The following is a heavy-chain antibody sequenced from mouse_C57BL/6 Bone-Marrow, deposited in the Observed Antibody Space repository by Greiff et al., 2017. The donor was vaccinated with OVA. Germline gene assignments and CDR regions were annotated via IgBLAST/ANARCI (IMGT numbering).Heavy chain of an antibody. CDR1: GFTFSDYY. D-gene: IGHD2-1*01. CDR2: ISNGGGST. Sequence: EVQRVESGGGLVQPGGSLKLSCAASGFTFSDYYMYWVRQTPEKRLEWVAYISNGGGSTYYPDTVKGRFTISRDNAKNTLYLQMSRLKSEDTAMYYCARRGGNYYWYFDVWGTGTTVTVSS. J-gene: IGHJ1*03. V-gene: IGHV5-12*01. CDR3: ARRGGNYYWYFDV.